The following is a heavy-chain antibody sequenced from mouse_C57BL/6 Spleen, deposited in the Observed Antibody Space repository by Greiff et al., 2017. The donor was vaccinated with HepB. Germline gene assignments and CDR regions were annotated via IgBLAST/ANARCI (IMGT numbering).Heavy chain of an antibody. Sequence: VQLQQPGAELVRPGSSVKLSCKASGYTFTSYWMQWVKQRPIQGLEWIGNIDPSDSETHYNQKFKDKATLTVDKSSSTAYMQLSSLTSEDSAVYYCARGDDYDGVFAYWGQGTLVTVSA. CDR3: ARGDDYDGVFAY. D-gene: IGHD2-4*01. CDR2: IDPSDSET. J-gene: IGHJ3*01. CDR1: GYTFTSYW. V-gene: IGHV1-52*01.